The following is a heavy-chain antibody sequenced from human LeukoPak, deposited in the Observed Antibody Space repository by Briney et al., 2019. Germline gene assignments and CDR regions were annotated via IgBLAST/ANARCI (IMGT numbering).Heavy chain of an antibody. CDR1: GGSISSSSYY. D-gene: IGHD2-2*01. CDR2: IYYSGST. CDR3: ARLPHIVVVPTGPDY. Sequence: PSETLSLTCTVSGGSISSSSYYWGWIRQPPGKGLEWIGSIYYSGSTYYNPSLRSRVTISVDTSKNQFSLKLSSVTAADTAVYFCARLPHIVVVPTGPDYWGQGTLVTVSS. V-gene: IGHV4-39*01. J-gene: IGHJ4*02.